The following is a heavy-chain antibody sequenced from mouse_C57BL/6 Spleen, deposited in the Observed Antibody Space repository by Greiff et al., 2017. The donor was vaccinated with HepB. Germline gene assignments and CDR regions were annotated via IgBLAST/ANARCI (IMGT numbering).Heavy chain of an antibody. CDR2: INPGSGGT. CDR1: GYAFTNYL. CDR3: ARYDGYYSFCDV. V-gene: IGHV1-54*01. J-gene: IGHJ1*03. Sequence: VQLQHSGAELVRPGTSVKVSCKASGYAFTNYLIEWVKQRPGQGLEWIGVINPGSGGTNYNEKFKGKATLTADKSSSTAYMQLSSLTSEDSAVYFCARYDGYYSFCDVWGTGTTVTVSS. D-gene: IGHD2-3*01.